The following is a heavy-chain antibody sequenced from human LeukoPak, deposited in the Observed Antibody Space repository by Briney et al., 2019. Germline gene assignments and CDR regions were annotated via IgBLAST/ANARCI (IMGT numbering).Heavy chain of an antibody. CDR1: GGSIISYY. CDR3: ARDGRGYSYGVGFDP. J-gene: IGHJ5*02. V-gene: IGHV4-59*01. CDR2: IYYTGST. D-gene: IGHD5-18*01. Sequence: KPSETLSLTCTVSGGSIISYYWTWIRQPPGKGLEWIGYIYYTGSTKYNPSPKSRVTISVDTSKNQFSLKLSSVTSADTAVYYCARDGRGYSYGVGFDPWGQGTLVTVSS.